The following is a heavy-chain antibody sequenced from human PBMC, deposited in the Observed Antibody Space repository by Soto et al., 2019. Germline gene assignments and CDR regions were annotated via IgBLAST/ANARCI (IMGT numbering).Heavy chain of an antibody. J-gene: IGHJ6*02. D-gene: IGHD1-26*01. CDR2: IIPIFGTA. CDR3: ARAWRELLSPNYCHYYGMHV. V-gene: IGHV1-69*01. Sequence: QVQLVQSWAEVKKPGSSVKVSCKASGGTFSSYAISWVRQAPGQGLEWMGGIIPIFGTANYAQKFQGRVTITADQSTSTAYMELSSLRSKDTAVYYCARAWRELLSPNYCHYYGMHVRCHGTTVTVS. CDR1: GGTFSSYA.